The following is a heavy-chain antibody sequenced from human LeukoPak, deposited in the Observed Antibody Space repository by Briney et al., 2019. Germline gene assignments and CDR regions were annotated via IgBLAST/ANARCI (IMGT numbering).Heavy chain of an antibody. D-gene: IGHD3-16*01. CDR3: ARDRYDGGHFDY. J-gene: IGHJ4*02. V-gene: IGHV4-39*02. Sequence: SETLSLTCTVSGDSISSTSHYWGWIRQPPGKGPEWIGTIYYSGITYYNPSLKSRVTMSVDTSKNQFSLKLTSVTATDTAVYYCARDRYDGGHFDYWGQGTLVTVSS. CDR1: GDSISSTSHY. CDR2: IYYSGIT.